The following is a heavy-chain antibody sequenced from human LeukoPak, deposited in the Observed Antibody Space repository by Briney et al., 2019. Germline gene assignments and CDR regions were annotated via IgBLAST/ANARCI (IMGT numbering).Heavy chain of an antibody. D-gene: IGHD2-2*02. J-gene: IGHJ4*02. V-gene: IGHV3-21*01. CDR3: ARSPYCSSTSCYTWFDY. Sequence: GGSLRLSCAASGFTFSSYSMNWVRQAPGKGLEWVSSISSSSSYIYYADSVKGRFTISRDNAKNSLYLQMNSLRAEDTAVYYCARSPYCSSTSCYTWFDYWGQGTLVTVSS. CDR1: GFTFSSYS. CDR2: ISSSSSYI.